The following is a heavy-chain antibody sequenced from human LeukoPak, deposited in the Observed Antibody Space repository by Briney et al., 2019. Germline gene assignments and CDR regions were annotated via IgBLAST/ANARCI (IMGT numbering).Heavy chain of an antibody. CDR2: IKSRTDGGTT. V-gene: IGHV3-15*01. Sequence: PGGSLRLSCAASGFTFSIAWMSWVRQAPGKGLEWVGRIKSRTDGGTTDYAAPVKGRFTISRDDSKNTLYLQMNSLKTEDTAVYYCTTDLYCTNGVCYLPPGYYGMDVWGQGTTVTVSS. D-gene: IGHD2-8*01. CDR1: GFTFSIAW. J-gene: IGHJ6*02. CDR3: TTDLYCTNGVCYLPPGYYGMDV.